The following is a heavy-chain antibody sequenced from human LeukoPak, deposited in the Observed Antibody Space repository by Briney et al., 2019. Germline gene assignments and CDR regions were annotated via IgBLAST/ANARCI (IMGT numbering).Heavy chain of an antibody. J-gene: IGHJ4*02. CDR2: INPNSGGT. Sequence: GASVKVSCKASGYTFTSYGISWVRQAPGQGLEWMGWINPNSGGTNYAQKFQGRVTMTRDTSISTAYMELSSLRYDDTAVYYCARLGPFEGTIWGQGTLVTVSS. D-gene: IGHD2/OR15-2a*01. CDR1: GYTFTSYG. CDR3: ARLGPFEGTI. V-gene: IGHV1-2*02.